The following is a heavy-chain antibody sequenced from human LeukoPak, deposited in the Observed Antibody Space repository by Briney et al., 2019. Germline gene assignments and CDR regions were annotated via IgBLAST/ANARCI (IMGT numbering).Heavy chain of an antibody. V-gene: IGHV4-59*01. CDR1: GGSISSYY. J-gene: IGHJ4*02. Sequence: SETLSLTCTVSGGSISSYYWSWIRQPPGKGLEWIGYIYYSGSTNYNPSLKSRVTISVDTSKNQFSLKLSSVTDADTAVYYCASFEGNCSGGSCQGTYFDYWGQGTLVTVSS. CDR3: ASFEGNCSGGSCQGTYFDY. D-gene: IGHD2-15*01. CDR2: IYYSGST.